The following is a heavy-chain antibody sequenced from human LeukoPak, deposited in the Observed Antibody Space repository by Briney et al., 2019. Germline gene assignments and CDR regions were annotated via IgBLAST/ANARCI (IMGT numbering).Heavy chain of an antibody. D-gene: IGHD4-11*01. V-gene: IGHV4-59*12. J-gene: IGHJ4*02. Sequence: SETLSLTCAVSGASISSYYWSWIRQPPGKGLEWIGYIHYSGSTNYNPSLKSRVTISVDTSKNQFSLKLSSVTAADTAVYYCARDKGSNPFDYWGQGTLVTVSS. CDR1: GASISSYY. CDR2: IHYSGST. CDR3: ARDKGSNPFDY.